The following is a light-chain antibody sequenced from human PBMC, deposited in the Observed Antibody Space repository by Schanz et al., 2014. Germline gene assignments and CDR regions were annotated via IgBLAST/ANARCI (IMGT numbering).Light chain of an antibody. Sequence: EIVLTQSPGTLSLSPGERATLSCRASQSVNGRFLAWYQQKPGQAPRLLIYNASKRATGIPDRFSGSGSGTDFTLTISRLEPEDFAVYYCQQYNTWPPTLTFGQGTRVEIK. CDR1: QSVNGRF. CDR3: QQYNTWPPTLT. J-gene: IGKJ1*01. CDR2: NAS. V-gene: IGKV3-20*01.